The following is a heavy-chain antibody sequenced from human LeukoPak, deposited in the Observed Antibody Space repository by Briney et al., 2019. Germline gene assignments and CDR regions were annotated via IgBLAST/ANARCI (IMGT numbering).Heavy chain of an antibody. CDR2: INPNSGGT. D-gene: IGHD1-26*01. J-gene: IGHJ6*03. V-gene: IGHV1-2*02. CDR3: ARDWVKWELRRNYYYYYMDV. CDR1: GYTFTGYY. Sequence: ASVKVSCKASGYTFTGYYMHWVRQAPGQGLEWMGWINPNSGGTNYAQKFQGRVTMTRDTSISTVYMELSRLRSDDTAVYYCARDWVKWELRRNYYYYYMDVWGKGTTVTVSS.